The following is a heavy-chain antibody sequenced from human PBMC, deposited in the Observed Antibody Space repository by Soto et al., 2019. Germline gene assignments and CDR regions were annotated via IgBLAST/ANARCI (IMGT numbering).Heavy chain of an antibody. Sequence: ASVKVSCKASGYTFTGYYLHWVRQAPGHGLEWMGWINPNSGTTKHAQDFQDRVTLTRDTSISSAYLELKDLTSDDTSVYYCARGSGLGLCSPGSCPPFDSWGQGTLVTVSS. CDR2: INPNSGTT. CDR1: GYTFTGYY. D-gene: IGHD2-15*01. V-gene: IGHV1-2*02. CDR3: ARGSGLGLCSPGSCPPFDS. J-gene: IGHJ4*02.